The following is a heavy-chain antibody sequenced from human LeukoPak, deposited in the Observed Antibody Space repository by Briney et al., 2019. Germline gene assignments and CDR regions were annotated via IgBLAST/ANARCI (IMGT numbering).Heavy chain of an antibody. CDR1: GFTFSSYA. Sequence: GGSLRLSCGASGFTFSSYAMSWVRQAPGKGLEWVSALSGSGGSTYYADSEKGRFTISRDNYKNTLYLQMSSLRSEDTAVYYCAKTSSIYCGGDCYPYYVDCWGQGTLVIVSS. J-gene: IGHJ4*02. D-gene: IGHD2-21*01. CDR2: LSGSGGST. CDR3: AKTSSIYCGGDCYPYYVDC. V-gene: IGHV3-23*01.